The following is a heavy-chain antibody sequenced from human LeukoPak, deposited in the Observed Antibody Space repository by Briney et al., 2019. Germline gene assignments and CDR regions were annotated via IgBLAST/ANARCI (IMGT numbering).Heavy chain of an antibody. CDR3: ARENFYYSFDY. CDR1: GYTFTGYY. D-gene: IGHD4-11*01. CDR2: INPSSGGT. V-gene: IGHV1-2*06. J-gene: IGHJ4*02. Sequence: ASVKVSCKASGYTFTGYYIHWVRQAPGQGLEWMGRINPSSGGTNYAQKFQGRVTMTRDTSISTAYMELSRLRSDDTAVYYCARENFYYSFDYWGQGTLVTVSS.